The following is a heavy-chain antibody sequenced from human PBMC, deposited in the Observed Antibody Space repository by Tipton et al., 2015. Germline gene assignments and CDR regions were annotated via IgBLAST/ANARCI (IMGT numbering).Heavy chain of an antibody. CDR3: ARVRSSSAWYLSDFDC. CDR1: GGSLSGYY. CDR2: MHYTGST. V-gene: IGHV4-59*01. D-gene: IGHD6-13*01. J-gene: IGHJ4*02. Sequence: TLSLTCTVSGGSLSGYYWNWIRQTPGKGLERIGYMHYTGSTNYNPSLKSRVTISIDTSKNQFSLNLSSVTAADTAVYYCARVRSSSAWYLSDFDCKGQGTLVAVSS.